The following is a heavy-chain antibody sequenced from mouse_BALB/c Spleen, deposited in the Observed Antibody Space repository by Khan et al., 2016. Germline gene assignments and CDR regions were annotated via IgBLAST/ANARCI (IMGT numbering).Heavy chain of an antibody. CDR1: GFNIKDTY. D-gene: IGHD2-4*01. J-gene: IGHJ3*01. V-gene: IGHV14-3*02. CDR2: IDSANGNT. Sequence: VQLKQSGAELVKPGASVKLSCTVSGFNIKDTYMHWVNQRPEQGLEWIGRIDSANGNTKYDPKFQDKATITADTSSNTAYLQLSSLTSEDTAVYYCSRGVYDYEFAYWGQGTLVTVSA. CDR3: SRGVYDYEFAY.